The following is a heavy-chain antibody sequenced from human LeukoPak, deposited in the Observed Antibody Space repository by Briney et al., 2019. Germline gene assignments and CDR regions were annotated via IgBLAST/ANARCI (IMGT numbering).Heavy chain of an antibody. V-gene: IGHV4-4*07. CDR2: IYTSGST. Sequence: SETLALTCTVAGGSISSYYWSWIRQPAGKGLEWIGRIYTSGSTNYNPSLKSRVTISVDTSKNQFSLKLSSVTAADTAVYYCARAMVRGADDYWGQGTLVTVSS. D-gene: IGHD3-10*01. CDR3: ARAMVRGADDY. CDR1: GGSISSYY. J-gene: IGHJ4*02.